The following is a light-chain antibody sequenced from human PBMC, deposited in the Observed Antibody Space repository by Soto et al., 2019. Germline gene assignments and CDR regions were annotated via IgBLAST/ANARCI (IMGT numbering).Light chain of an antibody. Sequence: DIQLAQSPSSLSSSVGDRVTITCRASQSISSYLNWYQQKPGKAPKLLIYAASSLQSGVPSRFSGSGSGTDFTLTISSLQPEDFATYHCQQSYSTLITFGQGTRLEIK. V-gene: IGKV1-39*01. J-gene: IGKJ5*01. CDR3: QQSYSTLIT. CDR1: QSISSY. CDR2: AAS.